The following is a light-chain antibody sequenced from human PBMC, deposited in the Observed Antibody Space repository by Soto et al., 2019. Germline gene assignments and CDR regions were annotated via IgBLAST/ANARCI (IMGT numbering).Light chain of an antibody. V-gene: IGKV2-24*01. Sequence: EIVMTQTPLSSPVTLGQPASISCRSSESLVHSDGNTYLSWLQQRPGQPPTLLIHKISNRFSGVPDIFRGSGAGTEFTLKFSRVEAEDVGVYYCLQATHFPLTFGQGTKVESK. CDR3: LQATHFPLT. CDR2: KIS. CDR1: ESLVHSDGNTY. J-gene: IGKJ1*01.